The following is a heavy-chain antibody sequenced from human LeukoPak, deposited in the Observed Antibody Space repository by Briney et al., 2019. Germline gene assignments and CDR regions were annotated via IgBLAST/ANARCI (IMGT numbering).Heavy chain of an antibody. D-gene: IGHD3-22*01. V-gene: IGHV3-30*04. CDR2: ISYDGTNK. Sequence: GRSLRLSCVASGFNFNSFAIHWVRQAPGKGLEWVAIISYDGTNKYYTDSVKGRFTVSRDNSKNTLYLHMNLLRPEDTAVYYCGRVGLEYYFDSRGYYVDYWGQGALVTVSS. CDR3: GRVGLEYYFDSRGYYVDY. CDR1: GFNFNSFA. J-gene: IGHJ4*02.